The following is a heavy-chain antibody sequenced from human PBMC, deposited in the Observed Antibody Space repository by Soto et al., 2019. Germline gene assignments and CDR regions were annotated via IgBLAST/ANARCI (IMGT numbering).Heavy chain of an antibody. CDR2: INYSGST. CDR1: GGSISSSSYY. CDR3: ARVTVAKTEVGS. D-gene: IGHD5-12*01. V-gene: IGHV4-39*01. Sequence: NPSETLSLTCTLSGGSISSSSYYWGWIRQPPGKGLEWIGSINYSGSTYYNPSLKSRVTISVDTSKNQFSLKLSSVTAADTAVYYCARVTVAKTEVGSWGQGTMVTVSS. J-gene: IGHJ3*02.